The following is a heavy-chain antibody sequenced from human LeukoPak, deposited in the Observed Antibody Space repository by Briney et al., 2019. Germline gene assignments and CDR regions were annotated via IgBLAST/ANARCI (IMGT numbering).Heavy chain of an antibody. J-gene: IGHJ4*02. CDR2: ISSDGNSK. V-gene: IGHV3-30*18. CDR1: GFTFTTSG. CDR3: AKDWDY. Sequence: GRSLRLSCAASGFTFTTSGMHWVRQAPGKGLEWMALISSDGNSKDYADSVKGRFTISRDNSKNTLYLQMNSLRAEDTAVYYCAKDWDYWGQGTLVTVSS.